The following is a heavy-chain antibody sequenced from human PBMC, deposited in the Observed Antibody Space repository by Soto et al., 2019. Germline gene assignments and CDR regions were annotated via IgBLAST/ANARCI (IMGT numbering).Heavy chain of an antibody. D-gene: IGHD4-17*01. CDR3: AKDIGDTVTSVDY. CDR1: GFTFDDYA. CDR2: ISWNSGSI. J-gene: IGHJ4*02. V-gene: IGHV3-9*01. Sequence: EVQLVESGGGLVQPGRSLRLSCAASGFTFDDYAMHWVRQAPGKGLEWVSGISWNSGSIGYADSVKGRFTISRDNAKNSLYLQMNSLRAEDTALYYCAKDIGDTVTSVDYWGQGTLVTVSS.